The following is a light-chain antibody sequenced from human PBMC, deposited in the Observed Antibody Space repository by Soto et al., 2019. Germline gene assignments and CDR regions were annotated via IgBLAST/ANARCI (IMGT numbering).Light chain of an antibody. CDR3: AAWDDSLSGPL. V-gene: IGLV1-47*01. CDR1: SSNIESNY. CDR2: RNN. Sequence: QSALTQPPSASGTPGQRVTISCSGSSSNIESNYVYWYQQLPGTAPKLLIYRNNQRPSGVPDRFSASKSGTSASLAISGLRSEDEADYYCAAWDDSLSGPLFGGGTKLTVL. J-gene: IGLJ2*01.